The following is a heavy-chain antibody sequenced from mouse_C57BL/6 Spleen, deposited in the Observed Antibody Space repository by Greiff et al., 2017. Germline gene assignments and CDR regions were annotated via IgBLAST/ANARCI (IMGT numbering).Heavy chain of an antibody. CDR3: ARGGAYGKDYYAMDY. CDR1: GYTFTSYW. Sequence: QVQLQQPGAELVKPGASVQMSCTASGYTFTSYWITWVKQRPGQGLEWIGDIYPGSGSTNYNAKFKRKATLTVDPSSSTAYMQLSSLTSEDSAVYYCARGGAYGKDYYAMDYWGQGTSVTVSS. D-gene: IGHD2-1*01. CDR2: IYPGSGST. J-gene: IGHJ4*01. V-gene: IGHV1-55*01.